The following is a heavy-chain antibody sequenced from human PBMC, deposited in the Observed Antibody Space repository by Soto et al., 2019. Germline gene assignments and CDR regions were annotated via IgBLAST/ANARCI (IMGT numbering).Heavy chain of an antibody. J-gene: IGHJ4*02. CDR3: ARDRGYSYDY. D-gene: IGHD5-18*01. Sequence: LPETLSLTCTVSGGSISGYYWSWIRQPPGKGLEWIGYIYYSGSTNYNPSLKSRVTISVDTSKNQFSLKLSSVTAADTAVYYCARDRGYSYDYWGQGTLVTVSS. CDR2: IYYSGST. CDR1: GGSISGYY. V-gene: IGHV4-59*01.